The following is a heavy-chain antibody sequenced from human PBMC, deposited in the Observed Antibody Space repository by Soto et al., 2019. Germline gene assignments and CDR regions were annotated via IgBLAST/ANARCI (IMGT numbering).Heavy chain of an antibody. CDR1: GDSVSSNSAS. CDR2: TYYRSKWYN. D-gene: IGHD6-19*01. Sequence: SQTLSLPCAISGDSVSSNSASLNWIRQSPSRGLEWLGRTYYRSKWYNDYAVSVKSRITINPDTSKNQFSLQLNSATPEDTAVYYCARGGGYSSGWYRGRDAFDIWGQGTMVTVSS. V-gene: IGHV6-1*01. CDR3: ARGGGYSSGWYRGRDAFDI. J-gene: IGHJ3*02.